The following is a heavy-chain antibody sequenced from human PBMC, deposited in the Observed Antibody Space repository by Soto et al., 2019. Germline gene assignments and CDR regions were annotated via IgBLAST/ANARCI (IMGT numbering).Heavy chain of an antibody. CDR3: ARVYYYDSSGYYYYFDY. Sequence: SETLSLTCAVYGGSFSGYYWSWIRQPPGKGLEWIGEINHSGSTNYNPSLKSRVTISVDTSKNQFSLKLSSVTAADTAVYYCARVYYYDSSGYYYYFDYWGQGTLVTVS. J-gene: IGHJ4*02. CDR1: GGSFSGYY. V-gene: IGHV4-34*01. D-gene: IGHD3-22*01. CDR2: INHSGST.